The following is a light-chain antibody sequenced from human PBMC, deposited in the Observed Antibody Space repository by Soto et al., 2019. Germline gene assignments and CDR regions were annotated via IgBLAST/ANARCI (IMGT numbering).Light chain of an antibody. CDR3: SSYAGTNYV. CDR1: SSDVGDYNY. J-gene: IGLJ1*01. CDR2: EVD. Sequence: QSVLTQPPSASGSPGQSITISCTGTSSDVGDYNYVAWYQQHPGKAPKLIVYEVDKRPSGVPDRFSGSKSGNTAYLTVSGLQAEDEAEYYCSSYAGTNYVFGTGTKVTVL. V-gene: IGLV2-8*01.